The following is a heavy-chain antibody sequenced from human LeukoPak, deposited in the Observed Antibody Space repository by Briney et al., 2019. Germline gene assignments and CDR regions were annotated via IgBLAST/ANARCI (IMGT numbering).Heavy chain of an antibody. CDR3: ARWGYYYDNSGYSQLFFDY. CDR1: GYTFTSYY. J-gene: IGHJ4*02. V-gene: IGHV1-46*01. Sequence: ASVKVSCKASGYTFTSYYMHWVRQAPGQGLEWMGIINPSGGSTSYAQKFQGRVTMTRDTSTSTVYMELSSLRSEDTAVYYCARWGYYYDNSGYSQLFFDYWGQGTLVTVSS. D-gene: IGHD3-22*01. CDR2: INPSGGST.